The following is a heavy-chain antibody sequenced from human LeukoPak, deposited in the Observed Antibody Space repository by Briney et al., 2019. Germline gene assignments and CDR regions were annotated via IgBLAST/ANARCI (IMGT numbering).Heavy chain of an antibody. CDR1: GFSFTSYT. CDR2: ISSDLNNK. J-gene: IGHJ4*02. V-gene: IGHV3-30*04. Sequence: GGSLRLSRAASGFSFTSYTMHWVRQAPGKGLEWLAVISSDLNNKYYADSVKGRFTISRDNSKNTLYLQLNSLGPEDTAIYYCARVGPYSSGYFDSWGQGTLVTVSS. CDR3: ARVGPYSSGYFDS. D-gene: IGHD6-19*01.